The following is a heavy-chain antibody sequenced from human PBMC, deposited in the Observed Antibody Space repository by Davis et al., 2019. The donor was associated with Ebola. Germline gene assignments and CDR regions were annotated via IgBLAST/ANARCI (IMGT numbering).Heavy chain of an antibody. CDR1: GFIFSSSS. D-gene: IGHD2-21*01. CDR2: ISATTGYI. CDR3: AREAAQCGGDCLDY. Sequence: GESLKISCATSGFIFSSSSMNWVRQVPGTGLELVSSISATTGYIYYADSVKGRFTISRDNAKNSLYLQMSSLRAEDTAVYYCAREAAQCGGDCLDYWGQGTLVAVSS. J-gene: IGHJ4*02. V-gene: IGHV3-21*01.